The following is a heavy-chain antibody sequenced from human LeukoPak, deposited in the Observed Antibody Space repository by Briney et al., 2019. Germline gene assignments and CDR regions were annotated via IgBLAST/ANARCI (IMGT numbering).Heavy chain of an antibody. CDR1: ADSFSSHY. CDR3: ARDLVTVTKGFDI. D-gene: IGHD4-17*01. V-gene: IGHV4-59*11. J-gene: IGHJ3*02. Sequence: PSETLSLTCAVSADSFSSHYWTWIRRPPGKGLEWIGYISYIGSTNYNPSLKSRVTISIDTSKNQFSLKLSSVTAADPAVYYCARDLVTVTKGFDIWGQGTMVSVSS. CDR2: ISYIGST.